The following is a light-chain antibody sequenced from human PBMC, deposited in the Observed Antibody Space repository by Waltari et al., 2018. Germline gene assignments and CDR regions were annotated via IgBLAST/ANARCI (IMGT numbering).Light chain of an antibody. CDR2: DVN. V-gene: IGLV2-14*03. J-gene: IGLJ2*01. Sequence: SALTQPDSVSGSPGQSITISCSGISSDSGGYEYVPWYQQHPGKAPKVIIYDVNHRPSGVSNRFSGSRSGSSASLTISGLQAEDEADYYCSSFTSSTTGIFGGGPKVTVL. CDR3: SSFTSSTTGI. CDR1: SSDSGGYEY.